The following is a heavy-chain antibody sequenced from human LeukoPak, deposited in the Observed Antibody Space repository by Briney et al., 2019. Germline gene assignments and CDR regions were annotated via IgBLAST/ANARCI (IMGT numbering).Heavy chain of an antibody. D-gene: IGHD3-22*01. CDR1: GGSISSYY. CDR3: ASGYYYNAFDI. Sequence: SETLSLTCTVSGGSISSYYWSWIRQPPGKGLEWIGYIYYSGSTNYNPSPKSRVTISVDTSKDQFSLKLSSVTAADTAVYYCASGYYYNAFDIWGQGTMVTVSS. CDR2: IYYSGST. V-gene: IGHV4-59*01. J-gene: IGHJ3*02.